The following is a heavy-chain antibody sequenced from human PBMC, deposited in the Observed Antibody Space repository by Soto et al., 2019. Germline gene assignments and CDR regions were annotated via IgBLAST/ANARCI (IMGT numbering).Heavy chain of an antibody. CDR2: IYYSGST. CDR3: ARHGIDVRFDP. D-gene: IGHD1-20*01. V-gene: IGHV4-39*01. J-gene: IGHJ5*02. CDR1: GGSISSSSYY. Sequence: QLQLQESGPGLVKPSETLSLTCTVSGGSISSSSYYWGWIRQPPGKGLEWIGSIYYSGSTYYNPSLKSRVTISVDTSKNQFSLKLSSVTAADTAVYYCARHGIDVRFDPWGQGTLVTVSS.